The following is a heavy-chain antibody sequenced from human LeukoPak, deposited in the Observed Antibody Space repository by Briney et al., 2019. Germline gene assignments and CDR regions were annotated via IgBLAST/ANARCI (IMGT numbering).Heavy chain of an antibody. J-gene: IGHJ4*02. CDR3: AKWGDYDVLTGYYVSDF. Sequence: WGSLRLSCAAAGFSFSNYAMYWDRQAPGKGLEWVSAISGRSDNTYYAYSVKGRFTLSRDSSKNTLYLQMNSLRADDTAVYYCAKWGDYDVLTGYYVSDFWGQGTLVTVSS. CDR2: ISGRSDNT. D-gene: IGHD3-9*01. CDR1: GFSFSNYA. V-gene: IGHV3-23*01.